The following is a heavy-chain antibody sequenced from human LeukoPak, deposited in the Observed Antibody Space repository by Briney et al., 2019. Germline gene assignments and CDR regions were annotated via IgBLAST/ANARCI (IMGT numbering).Heavy chain of an antibody. V-gene: IGHV4-34*01. CDR1: GDSFSGYY. J-gene: IGHJ4*02. Sequence: SETLSLTCAVYGDSFSGYYWSWLPQPPGKGLEGIGEINHSGIPNYNPSLKSRVTISVDTSKNQFSLKLSSVTAADTAVYYCARARYGDYDNYWGQGTLVTVSS. CDR3: ARARYGDYDNY. CDR2: INHSGIP. D-gene: IGHD4-17*01.